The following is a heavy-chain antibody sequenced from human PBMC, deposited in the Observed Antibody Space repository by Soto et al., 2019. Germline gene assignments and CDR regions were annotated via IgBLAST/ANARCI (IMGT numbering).Heavy chain of an antibody. CDR2: ISSSSSTI. Sequence: GGSLRLSCAASGFTFSSYSMNWVRQAPGKGLEWVSYISSSSSTIYYADSVKGRFTISRDNAKNSLYLQMNSLRAEDTAVYYCAREGAEVAVAGTSYYYYYMDVWGKGTTVTVSS. CDR1: GFTFSSYS. V-gene: IGHV3-48*01. D-gene: IGHD6-19*01. J-gene: IGHJ6*03. CDR3: AREGAEVAVAGTSYYYYYMDV.